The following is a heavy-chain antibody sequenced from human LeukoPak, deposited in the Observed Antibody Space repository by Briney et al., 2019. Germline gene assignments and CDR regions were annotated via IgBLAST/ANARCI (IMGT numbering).Heavy chain of an antibody. CDR1: GFTFSSYS. J-gene: IGHJ5*02. CDR2: ISSSSGII. CDR3: ARDSAGFDH. Sequence: GGSLRLSCAASGFTFSSYSMNWVRQAPGKGLEWVSYISSSSGIIYYADSVKGRFTISRDNAENSLYLQMNSLRAEDTAVYYCARDSAGFDHWGQGTLVTVSS. V-gene: IGHV3-48*04. D-gene: IGHD6-19*01.